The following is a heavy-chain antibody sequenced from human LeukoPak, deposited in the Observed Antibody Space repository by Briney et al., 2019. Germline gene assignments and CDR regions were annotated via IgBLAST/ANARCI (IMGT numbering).Heavy chain of an antibody. CDR1: GGSVSNYY. CDR3: ASVRGYSSGWYASGFDP. D-gene: IGHD6-19*01. J-gene: IGHJ5*02. CDR2: IYYGGTI. V-gene: IGHV4-59*02. Sequence: SETLSLTCTVSGGSVSNYYWSWLRQPPGKGLEWIGYIYYGGTINYNSSLRGRVTISLDTSKNQFSLKLTSVTAADTAVYYCASVRGYSSGWYASGFDPWGQGTLVTVSS.